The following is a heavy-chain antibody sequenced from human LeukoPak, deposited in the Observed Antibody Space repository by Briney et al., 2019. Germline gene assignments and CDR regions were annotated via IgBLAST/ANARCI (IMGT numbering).Heavy chain of an antibody. CDR3: AKDLGGGWYAPPTRNYFDY. V-gene: IGHV3-23*01. Sequence: PGGSLRLSCAASGFTFSSYAMSWVRQAPGKGLEWVSAISGSGGSTYYADSVKGRFTISRDNSKNTLYLQMNSLRAEDTAVYYCAKDLGGGWYAPPTRNYFDYWGQGTLVTVSS. CDR1: GFTFSSYA. D-gene: IGHD6-19*01. CDR2: ISGSGGST. J-gene: IGHJ4*02.